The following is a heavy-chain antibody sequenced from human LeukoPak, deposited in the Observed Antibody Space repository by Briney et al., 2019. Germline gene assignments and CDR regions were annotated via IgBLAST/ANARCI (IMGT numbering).Heavy chain of an antibody. CDR1: GFTFDDYA. V-gene: IGHV3-43*02. Sequence: GGSPRLSCAASGFTFDDYAMHWVRQAPGKGLEWVSLISGDGGSTYYADSVKGRFTISRDNSKNSLYLQMNSLRTEDTALYYCAKDPTHYYDSSGYSEYFQHWGQGTLVTVSS. D-gene: IGHD3-22*01. CDR3: AKDPTHYYDSSGYSEYFQH. J-gene: IGHJ1*01. CDR2: ISGDGGST.